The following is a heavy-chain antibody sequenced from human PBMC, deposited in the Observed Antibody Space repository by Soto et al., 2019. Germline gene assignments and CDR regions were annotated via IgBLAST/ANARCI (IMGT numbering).Heavy chain of an antibody. Sequence: EVHLLESGGGLVQPGGSLRLSCAASGFTFSNYAMTWVRRAPGKGLEWVSSISASGGGTFYADSVKGRFIISRDSSKNTLYLQMTSLRVEDTDVYYCAKSRTATTSGYGSWGQGTLVTVSS. J-gene: IGHJ5*02. D-gene: IGHD2-15*01. CDR2: ISASGGGT. CDR3: AKSRTATTSGYGS. V-gene: IGHV3-23*01. CDR1: GFTFSNYA.